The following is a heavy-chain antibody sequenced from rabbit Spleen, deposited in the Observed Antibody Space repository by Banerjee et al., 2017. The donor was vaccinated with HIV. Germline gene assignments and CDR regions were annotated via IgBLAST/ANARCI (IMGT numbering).Heavy chain of an antibody. CDR1: GFSFSSSYD. V-gene: IGHV1S7*01. CDR3: ARDLIAVIGWNFNL. CDR2: IYTGRGGT. D-gene: IGHD1-1*01. Sequence: QLLESGGGLVKPEGSLKLSCTASGFSFSSSYDMCWVRQAPGKGLEWIGAIYTGRGGTDYANWVNGRFTISSDNAQYTVDLQMNSLTAADTATYFCARDLIAVIGWNFNLWGPGTLVTVS. J-gene: IGHJ4*01.